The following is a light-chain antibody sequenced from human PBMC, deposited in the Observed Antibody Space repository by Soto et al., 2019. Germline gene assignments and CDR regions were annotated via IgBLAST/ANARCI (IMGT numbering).Light chain of an antibody. Sequence: EIVLAQSPGTLSLSPGERATLSFRSSQSVSYYLAWYQQKPGQAPRLLLYDASNRATGIPARFSGSGSGTDFTLTISSLEPEDFAVYYCQQRSDWPPLTFGGGTKVDIK. CDR2: DAS. V-gene: IGKV3-11*01. CDR1: QSVSYY. CDR3: QQRSDWPPLT. J-gene: IGKJ4*01.